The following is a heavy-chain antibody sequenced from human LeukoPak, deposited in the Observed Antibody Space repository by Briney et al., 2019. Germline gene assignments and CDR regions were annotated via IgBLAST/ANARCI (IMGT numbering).Heavy chain of an antibody. CDR3: ARDGVGATPFDY. V-gene: IGHV3-21*01. Sequence: GGSLRLSCAASGFTFSSYSMNWVRQAPGKGLEWVSSISSSSSYIYYADSVKGRFTISRDNAKNPLYLQINSLRAEDTAVYYCARDGVGATPFDYWGQGTLVTVSS. J-gene: IGHJ4*02. CDR2: ISSSSSYI. CDR1: GFTFSSYS. D-gene: IGHD1-26*01.